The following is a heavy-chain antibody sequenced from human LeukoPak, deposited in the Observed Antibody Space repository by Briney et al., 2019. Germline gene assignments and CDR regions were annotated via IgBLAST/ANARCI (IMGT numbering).Heavy chain of an antibody. CDR2: IYYSGST. Sequence: KTSETLSLTCTVSGGSISSYYWSWIRQPPGKGLEWIGYIYYSGSTNYNPSLKSRVTISVDTSKNQFSLKLSSVTAADTAVYYCARAKYSGSLNDYWGQGTLVTVSS. CDR3: ARAKYSGSLNDY. CDR1: GGSISSYY. J-gene: IGHJ4*02. D-gene: IGHD1-26*01. V-gene: IGHV4-59*01.